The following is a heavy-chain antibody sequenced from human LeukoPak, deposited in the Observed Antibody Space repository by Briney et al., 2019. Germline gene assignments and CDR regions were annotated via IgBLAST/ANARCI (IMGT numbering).Heavy chain of an antibody. D-gene: IGHD3-3*01. Sequence: ASVKVSCKASGYTFTSYYMHWVRQAPGQGLEWMGVINPSGGSTNYAQQFQGRVTMTRDTTTSTVYMELSSLRSDDTAVYYCASTITFYDFWAGYWGQGTLVTVSS. CDR2: INPSGGST. CDR3: ASTITFYDFWAGY. J-gene: IGHJ4*02. CDR1: GYTFTSYY. V-gene: IGHV1-46*03.